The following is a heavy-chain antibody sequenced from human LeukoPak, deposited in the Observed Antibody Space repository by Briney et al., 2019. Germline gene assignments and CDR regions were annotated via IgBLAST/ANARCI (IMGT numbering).Heavy chain of an antibody. CDR3: ARRWGYDYVWGSYRPNNWFDP. V-gene: IGHV4-34*01. Sequence: SETLSLTCAVYGVSFSGYYWSWIRQPPGKGLEWFGEINHSGSTNYNPSLKSRVTISVDTSKNQFALKLSSVTAADTAVYYCARRWGYDYVWGSYRPNNWFDPWGQGTLVTVSS. J-gene: IGHJ5*02. CDR1: GVSFSGYY. CDR2: INHSGST. D-gene: IGHD3-16*02.